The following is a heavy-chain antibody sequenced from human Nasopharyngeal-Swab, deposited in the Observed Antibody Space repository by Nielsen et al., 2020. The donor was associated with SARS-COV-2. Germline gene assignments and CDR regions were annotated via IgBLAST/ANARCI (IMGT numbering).Heavy chain of an antibody. CDR3: ARETGIAVAGTGWFDP. CDR2: ISYDGSNK. J-gene: IGHJ5*02. V-gene: IGHV3-30*03. CDR1: GFTFSSYG. D-gene: IGHD6-19*01. Sequence: GESLKISCAASGFTFSSYGMHWVRQAPGKGLEWVAVISYDGSNKNYADSVKGRFTISRDNAKNSLYLQMNSLRAEDTAVYYCARETGIAVAGTGWFDPWGQGTLVTVSS.